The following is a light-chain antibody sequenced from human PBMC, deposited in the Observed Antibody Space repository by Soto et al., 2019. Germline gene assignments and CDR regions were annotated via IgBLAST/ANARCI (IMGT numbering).Light chain of an antibody. Sequence: EIVLTQSPGTLSLSPGERDTLSCRASQSVRSSYLAWYQQKPGQAPSLLIYGASNRATGITDRFSGSGSGTDFTLTISRLEPEDFAVYYCQQYGSSPSFGGGTKVEIK. CDR2: GAS. CDR1: QSVRSSY. J-gene: IGKJ4*01. CDR3: QQYGSSPS. V-gene: IGKV3-20*01.